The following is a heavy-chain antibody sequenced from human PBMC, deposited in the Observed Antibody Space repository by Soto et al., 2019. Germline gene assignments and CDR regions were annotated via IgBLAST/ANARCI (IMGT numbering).Heavy chain of an antibody. J-gene: IGHJ4*02. CDR2: IYYSGST. D-gene: IGHD5-18*01. CDR3: ARLGTVRELDY. Sequence: PSDTLSLTCTVSGGSLSSYYWSWIRQPPGKGLEWIGYIYYSGSTNYNPSLKSRVTISVDTSKNQFSLKLSSVTAADTAVYYCARLGTVRELDYWGQGTLVNVSS. CDR1: GGSLSSYY. V-gene: IGHV4-59*01.